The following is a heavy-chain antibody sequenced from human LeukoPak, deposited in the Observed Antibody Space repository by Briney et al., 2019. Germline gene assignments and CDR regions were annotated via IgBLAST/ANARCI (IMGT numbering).Heavy chain of an antibody. Sequence: SQTLSLTCTVSGGAISSGDYYWNWIRQPPGKGLEWIGYIYYTGSTYYNASLKSRVIISVDTSKNQFSLKLSSVTAADTAVYYCAKGIYGYDILTCYSPGDIGYWGQGTLVTVSS. J-gene: IGHJ4*02. CDR3: AKGIYGYDILTCYSPGDIGY. V-gene: IGHV4-30-4*01. CDR1: GGAISSGDYY. D-gene: IGHD3-9*01. CDR2: IYYTGST.